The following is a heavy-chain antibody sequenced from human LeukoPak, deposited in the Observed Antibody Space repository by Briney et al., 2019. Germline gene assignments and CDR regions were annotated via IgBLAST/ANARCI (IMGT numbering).Heavy chain of an antibody. CDR3: ATLNPKSYDYVWGSYRRLFDY. D-gene: IGHD3-16*02. V-gene: IGHV1-2*02. Sequence: GASVKVSCKASGYTFTGYYMHWVRQAPGQGLEWMGWINPNSGGTNYAQKFQGRVTMTRDTSISTAYMELSRLRSDDTAVYYCATLNPKSYDYVWGSYRRLFDYWGQGTLVTVSS. CDR2: INPNSGGT. CDR1: GYTFTGYY. J-gene: IGHJ4*02.